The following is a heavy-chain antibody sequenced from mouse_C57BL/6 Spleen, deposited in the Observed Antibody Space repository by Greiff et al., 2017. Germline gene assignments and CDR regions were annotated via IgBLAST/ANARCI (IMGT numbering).Heavy chain of an antibody. J-gene: IGHJ2*01. CDR1: GYTFTSYW. V-gene: IGHV1-61*01. D-gene: IGHD2-4*01. CDR2: IYPSDSET. CDR3: ARRYYDVHFDY. Sequence: QVQLQQPGAELVRPGSSVKLSCKASGYTFTSYWMDWVKQRPGQGLEWIGNIYPSDSETHYNQKFKDKATVTVDKSSSTAYMQLSSLTSEDSAVYYCARRYYDVHFDYWGQGTTLTVSS.